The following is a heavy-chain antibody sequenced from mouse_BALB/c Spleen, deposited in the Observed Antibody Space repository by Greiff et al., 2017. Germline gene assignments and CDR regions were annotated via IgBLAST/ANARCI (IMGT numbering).Heavy chain of an antibody. Sequence: VQLQESGAELARPGASVKMSCKASGYTFTSYTMHWVKQRPGQGLEWIGYINPSSGYTNYNQKFKDKATLTADKSSSTAYMQLSSLTSEDSAVYYGASSIYYYGSSYAWFAYWGQGTLVTVSA. D-gene: IGHD1-1*01. CDR2: INPSSGYT. CDR1: GYTFTSYT. V-gene: IGHV1-4*01. CDR3: ASSIYYYGSSYAWFAY. J-gene: IGHJ3*01.